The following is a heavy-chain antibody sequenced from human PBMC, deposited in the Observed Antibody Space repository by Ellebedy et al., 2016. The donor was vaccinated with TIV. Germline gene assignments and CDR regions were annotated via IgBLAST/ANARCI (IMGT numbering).Heavy chain of an antibody. V-gene: IGHV1-46*01. D-gene: IGHD3-22*01. CDR3: ARGDKYYYESSGYYYTY. Sequence: ASVTVSCKASVYTFTSYFMYWVRQAPRQGLEWMGIINPSGCGTNYAQKFQGRVTMTRDTSTSTVYMELSSLRSEDTAVYYCARGDKYYYESSGYYYTYWGQGTLVTVSS. J-gene: IGHJ4*02. CDR2: INPSGCGT. CDR1: VYTFTSYF.